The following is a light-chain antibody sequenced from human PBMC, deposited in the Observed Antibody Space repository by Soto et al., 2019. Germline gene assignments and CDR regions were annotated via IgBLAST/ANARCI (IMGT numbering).Light chain of an antibody. J-gene: IGKJ4*01. Sequence: DIQMTQSPSSLSASVGDRVTITCQASHDISNYLTWYQQKPGKAPKLLIYDASTLERGVPSRFSGGGSGTNFTFTISSLQPEDIATYRCQQYENLPLTFGGGTKVQIK. V-gene: IGKV1-33*01. CDR1: HDISNY. CDR2: DAS. CDR3: QQYENLPLT.